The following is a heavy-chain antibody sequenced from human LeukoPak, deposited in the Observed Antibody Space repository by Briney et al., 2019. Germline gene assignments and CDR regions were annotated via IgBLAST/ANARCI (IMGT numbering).Heavy chain of an antibody. V-gene: IGHV3-23*01. J-gene: IGHJ3*02. D-gene: IGHD2-15*01. Sequence: GGSLRLSCAASGFTFSNAWMSWVRQAPGKGLEWVSAISGSGGSTYYADSVKGRFTISRDNSKNTLYLQMNSLRAEDTAVYYCAKDVCSGGSCYEAFDIWGQGTMVTVSS. CDR3: AKDVCSGGSCYEAFDI. CDR2: ISGSGGST. CDR1: GFTFSNAW.